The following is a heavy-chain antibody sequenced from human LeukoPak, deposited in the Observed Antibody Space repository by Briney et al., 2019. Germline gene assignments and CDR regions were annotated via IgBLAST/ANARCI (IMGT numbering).Heavy chain of an antibody. CDR1: GGSISSYY. Sequence: SETLSLTCTVSGGSISSYYWRWIRQPAGKGLEWIGRIYTSGSTNYNPSLKSRVTMSVDTSKNQFSLKLSSVTAADTAVYYCARGESPGYSSSWGYWGQGTLVTVSS. D-gene: IGHD6-13*01. V-gene: IGHV4-4*07. CDR3: ARGESPGYSSSWGY. J-gene: IGHJ4*02. CDR2: IYTSGST.